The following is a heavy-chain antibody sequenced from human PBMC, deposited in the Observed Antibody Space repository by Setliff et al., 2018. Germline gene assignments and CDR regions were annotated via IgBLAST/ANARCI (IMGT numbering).Heavy chain of an antibody. J-gene: IGHJ4*02. CDR3: ARQTQNYNFWSGQYPYHYDS. CDR1: GGTFSSYA. Sequence: SVKVSCKASGGTFSSYAISWVRQAPGQGLEWMGRIIPIFGTANYAQKFQGRVTNTMDTSASTAYMELSGLRSEDTAVYYCARQTQNYNFWSGQYPYHYDSWGQGTLVTVSS. V-gene: IGHV1-69*05. D-gene: IGHD3-3*01. CDR2: IIPIFGTA.